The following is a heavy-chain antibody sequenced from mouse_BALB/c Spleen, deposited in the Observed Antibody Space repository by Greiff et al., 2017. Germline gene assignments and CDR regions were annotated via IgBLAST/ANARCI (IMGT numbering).Heavy chain of an antibody. CDR1: GYAFTNYL. J-gene: IGHJ4*01. Sequence: QVQLQQSGAELVRPGTSVKVSCKASGYAFTNYLIEWVKQRPGQGLEWIGVINPGSGGTNYNEKFKGKATLTADKSSSTAYMQLSSLTSDDSAVYFCAKIYYDYAMDYWGQGTSVTVSS. CDR3: AKIYYDYAMDY. V-gene: IGHV1-54*01. CDR2: INPGSGGT. D-gene: IGHD2-4*01.